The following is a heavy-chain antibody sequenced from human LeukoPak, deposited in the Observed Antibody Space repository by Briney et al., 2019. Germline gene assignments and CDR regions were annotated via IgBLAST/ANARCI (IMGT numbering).Heavy chain of an antibody. CDR3: AKDRTYYDFWSGHTFRGRVAGPFDY. Sequence: GGSLRLSCAASGFTFSSYGMHWVRQAPGKGLEWVAVVSYDGSNNYYADSVKGRFTISRDNSKNTLYLQMNSLRAEDTAVYYCAKDRTYYDFWSGHTFRGRVAGPFDYWGQGTLVTVSS. CDR2: VSYDGSNN. D-gene: IGHD3-3*01. V-gene: IGHV3-30*18. CDR1: GFTFSSYG. J-gene: IGHJ4*02.